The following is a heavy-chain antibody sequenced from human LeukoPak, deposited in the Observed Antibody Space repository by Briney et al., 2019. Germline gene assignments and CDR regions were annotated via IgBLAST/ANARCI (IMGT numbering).Heavy chain of an antibody. Sequence: GGSLRLSCAASGFTFSNAWMSWVRQPPGKGLEWVSSISTSGAYIYYADSVKGRFTISRDNAKNSLFLQMNSLRAEDTAVYYCARDIATAGHLAFDYWGEGSIVTDSS. V-gene: IGHV3-21*01. CDR2: ISTSGAYI. J-gene: IGHJ4*02. CDR1: GFTFSNAW. CDR3: ARDIATAGHLAFDY. D-gene: IGHD6-13*01.